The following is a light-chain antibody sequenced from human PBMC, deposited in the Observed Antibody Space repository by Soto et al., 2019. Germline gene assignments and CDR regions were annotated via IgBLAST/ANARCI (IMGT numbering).Light chain of an antibody. CDR1: SSDIGGYDY. Sequence: QSALTQPASVSGSPGQSITISCTGTSSDIGGYDYVCWYQQRPGKAPKLIIYDVTNRPSGVSNRFSASKSCNTASLSISGLQAEDEADYYCSSYTSSSTVVFGGGTKLTVL. CDR3: SSYTSSSTVV. CDR2: DVT. V-gene: IGLV2-14*01. J-gene: IGLJ2*01.